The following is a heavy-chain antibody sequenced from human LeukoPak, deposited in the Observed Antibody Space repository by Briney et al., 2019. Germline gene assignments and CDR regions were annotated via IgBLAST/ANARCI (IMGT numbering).Heavy chain of an antibody. CDR1: GGSIRSYY. J-gene: IGHJ3*02. CDR2: IYYSGST. V-gene: IGHV4-59*05. CDR3: ARHRWKLYDAFDI. Sequence: SETLSLTCTVSGGSIRSYYWSWIRQPPGKGLEWIGSIYYSGSTYYNPSLKSRVTISVDTSKNQFSLKLSSVTAADTAVYYCARHRWKLYDAFDIWGQGTMVTVSS. D-gene: IGHD2-15*01.